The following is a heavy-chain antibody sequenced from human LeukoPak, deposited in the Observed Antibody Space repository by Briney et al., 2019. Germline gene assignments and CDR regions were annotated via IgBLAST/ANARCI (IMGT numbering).Heavy chain of an antibody. D-gene: IGHD4-17*01. CDR2: ISASGGTI. Sequence: GGSLRLSCTSSQLTFNRYVMAWVRQAPGKGLEWVSTISASGGTIYYADSVQGRFTISRDNSKNTLYLQMNSLRAEDTAVYYCATLYGDYNWYFDLWGRGTLVTVSS. V-gene: IGHV3-23*01. CDR3: ATLYGDYNWYFDL. CDR1: QLTFNRYV. J-gene: IGHJ2*01.